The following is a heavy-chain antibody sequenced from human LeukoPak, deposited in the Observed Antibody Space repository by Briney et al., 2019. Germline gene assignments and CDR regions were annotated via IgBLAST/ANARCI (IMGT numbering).Heavy chain of an antibody. J-gene: IGHJ6*02. Sequence: GESLRLSCAASGFTFSSYGMHWVRQAPGKGLARVAVIWYEGSNKYYADSVKGRFTISRDNSKNTLYLQMNSLRAEDTAVYYCARAYYDILTGYFYYYYGMDVWGQGTTVTVSS. CDR3: ARAYYDILTGYFYYYYGMDV. D-gene: IGHD3-9*01. CDR1: GFTFSSYG. CDR2: IWYEGSNK. V-gene: IGHV3-33*01.